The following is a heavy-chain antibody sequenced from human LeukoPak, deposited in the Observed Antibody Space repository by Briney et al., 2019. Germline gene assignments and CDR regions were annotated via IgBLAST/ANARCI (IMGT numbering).Heavy chain of an antibody. V-gene: IGHV4-39*01. CDR3: ARQGRSRWDFDP. CDR1: GGSISSSSYS. D-gene: IGHD6-13*01. J-gene: IGHJ5*02. CDR2: IYYSGST. Sequence: SETLSLTCTVSGGSISSSSYSWGWIRQPPGKGLEWIGSIYYSGSTYYNPSLKSRVTISVDTSKNQFSLKLSSVTAADTAVYYCARQGRSRWDFDPWGQGTLVTVSS.